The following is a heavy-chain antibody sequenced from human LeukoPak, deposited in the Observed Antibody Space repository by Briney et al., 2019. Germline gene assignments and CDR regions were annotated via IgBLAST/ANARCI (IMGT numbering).Heavy chain of an antibody. J-gene: IGHJ3*02. CDR2: VYYSGST. V-gene: IGHV4-59*08. D-gene: IGHD2-21*02. CDR3: ARWSAYCCGDCYDYAFDI. CDR1: GGYISSYF. Sequence: PSEPLPLTCTVSGGYISSYFWRWIRQPPPKGLEWMGYVYYSGSTNYNPSLKSRVTIPVDTSNNQFSLPLSSVTDADTPGYVCARWSAYCCGDCYDYAFDIWGQGTMVTVSS.